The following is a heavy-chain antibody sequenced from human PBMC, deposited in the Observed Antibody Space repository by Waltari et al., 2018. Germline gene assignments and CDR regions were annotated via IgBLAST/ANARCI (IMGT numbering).Heavy chain of an antibody. J-gene: IGHJ4*02. CDR1: GGTFSSYA. CDR2: IIPIFGTA. Sequence: QVQLVQSGAEVKKPGSSVKVSCKASGGTFSSYAISWVRQAPRQGLEWMGSIIPIFGTANYAQKFQGRVTITADKPTSTAYMERSSLRSEDTAVYYCARDQRDLGQDCGGDCYEGWGQGTLVTVSS. V-gene: IGHV1-69*08. D-gene: IGHD2-21*01. CDR3: ARDQRDLGQDCGGDCYEG.